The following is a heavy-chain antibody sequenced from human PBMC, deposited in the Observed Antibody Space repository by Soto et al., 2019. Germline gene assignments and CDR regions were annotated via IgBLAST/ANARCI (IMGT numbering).Heavy chain of an antibody. Sequence: ASVKGACQASGFTFTSSAVEWVRQARGQGLEWMGWIVIGNGNTNYAQKLQDRVTMTTDTFTSTAYMELRSLRSDDTAVYYCARVGAYDSSTGAFDIWGQGTMVTVSS. CDR1: GFTFTSSA. CDR2: IVIGNGNT. V-gene: IGHV1-18*01. CDR3: ARVGAYDSSTGAFDI. J-gene: IGHJ3*02. D-gene: IGHD3-22*01.